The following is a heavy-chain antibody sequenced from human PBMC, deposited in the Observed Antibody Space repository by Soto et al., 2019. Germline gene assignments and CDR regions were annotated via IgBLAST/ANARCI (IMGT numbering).Heavy chain of an antibody. J-gene: IGHJ6*02. Sequence: QVQVQESGPGLVKPSQTLSLKCSVSGGSIGSRDYYWSWIRQHPEKGLEWIGSIYYNGNTDYNPSLXGXPXMXXDPSMNEFSLKLTSVTAADTAVYYCARDKGGAALKGSGMDVWGQGTTVTVS. V-gene: IGHV4-31*02. CDR1: GGSIGSRDYY. CDR2: IYYNGNT. D-gene: IGHD3-10*01. CDR3: ARDKGGAALKGSGMDV.